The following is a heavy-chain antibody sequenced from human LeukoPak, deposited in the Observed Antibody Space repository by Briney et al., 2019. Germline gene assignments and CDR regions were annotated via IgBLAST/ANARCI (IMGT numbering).Heavy chain of an antibody. CDR3: AKDHRGYCSGGSCYSDLGLLVY. V-gene: IGHV3-23*01. Sequence: PGGSLRLSCAASGFTFSSHGMSWVRQAPGKGLEWVSTISGSGDNTYYADSVKGRFTISRDNSKNTLYLQMNSLRAEDTAVYYCAKDHRGYCSGGSCYSDLGLLVYWGQGTLVTVSS. CDR2: ISGSGDNT. J-gene: IGHJ4*02. CDR1: GFTFSSHG. D-gene: IGHD2-15*01.